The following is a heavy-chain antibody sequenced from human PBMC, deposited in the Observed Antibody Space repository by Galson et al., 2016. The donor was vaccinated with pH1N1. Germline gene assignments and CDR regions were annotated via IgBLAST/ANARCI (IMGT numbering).Heavy chain of an antibody. D-gene: IGHD2-15*01. CDR1: GFTFSSFG. V-gene: IGHV3-30*18. CDR2: ISYDGSDQ. CDR3: AKASQYRRGGSCYANWLDP. J-gene: IGHJ5*02. Sequence: SLRLSCAASGFTFSSFGIHWVRQAPGKGLEWVAVISYDGSDQYYADSVKGRVTISRDNSKNTVYLLLNSVTTEDTAVYFCAKASQYRRGGSCYANWLDPWGQGTLVTVSS.